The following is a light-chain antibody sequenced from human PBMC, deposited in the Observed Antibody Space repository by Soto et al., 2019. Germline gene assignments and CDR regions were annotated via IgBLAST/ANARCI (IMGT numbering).Light chain of an antibody. CDR3: QQYGSSPPT. CDR1: QSVSSNH. Sequence: EIVLTQSPATLSLSPGERATLSCRASQSVSSNHLAWYQQKPGQAPRLLIYDAFDRATGIPARFSGSGSGTDFTLTISSLEPEDFAVYYCQQYGSSPPTFGQGTKVDIK. CDR2: DAF. J-gene: IGKJ1*01. V-gene: IGKV3-20*01.